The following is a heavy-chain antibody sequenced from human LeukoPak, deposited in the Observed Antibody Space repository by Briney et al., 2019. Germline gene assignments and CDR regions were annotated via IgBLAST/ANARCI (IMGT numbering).Heavy chain of an antibody. CDR3: ASGWDTVVVPIDF. V-gene: IGHV3-74*01. J-gene: IGHJ4*02. CDR1: GFTFSTYW. Sequence: GGSLTLSCTASGFTFSTYWMHWIRQAPGKGLVWVSRINSDGSSTSYADSVKGRFTISRDNAKNTLYLQRYSLRAEDTAVYYCASGWDTVVVPIDFWGQGNQVTVSS. CDR2: INSDGSST. D-gene: IGHD5-18*01.